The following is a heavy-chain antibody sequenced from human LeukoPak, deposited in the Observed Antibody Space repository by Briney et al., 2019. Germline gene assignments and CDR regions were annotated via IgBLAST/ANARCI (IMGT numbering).Heavy chain of an antibody. CDR2: VHLSGAT. CDR1: GGSITTTNW. D-gene: IGHD1-26*01. Sequence: NPSETLSLTCAVSGGSITTTNWWSWVRPPPGKGLEWIGEVHLSGATNYNPSLESRVSMSIDKSKNHLSLEVTSVTAADTAIYYCTRESGAFSPFGFWGQGTLLTVSS. J-gene: IGHJ4*02. CDR3: TRESGAFSPFGF. V-gene: IGHV4-4*02.